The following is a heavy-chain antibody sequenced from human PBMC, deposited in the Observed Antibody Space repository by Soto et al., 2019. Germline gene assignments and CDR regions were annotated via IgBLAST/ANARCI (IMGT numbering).Heavy chain of an antibody. CDR1: GGSISSYY. D-gene: IGHD2-21*01. Sequence: QVQLQESGPGLVKPSETLSLTCTVSGGSISSYYWSWIRQPPGKGLEWIGYIYYSGSTNYNPSPKSRVTISVDTSKNQFSLKLSSVTAADTAVYYCARHYCGGDCYFSSMEFFDYWGQGTLVTVSS. CDR3: ARHYCGGDCYFSSMEFFDY. CDR2: IYYSGST. J-gene: IGHJ4*02. V-gene: IGHV4-59*08.